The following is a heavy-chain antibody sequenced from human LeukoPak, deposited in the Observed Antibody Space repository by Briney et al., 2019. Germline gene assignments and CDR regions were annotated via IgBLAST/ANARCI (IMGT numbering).Heavy chain of an antibody. V-gene: IGHV4-59*08. D-gene: IGHD5-18*01. CDR3: ARLLAMADYYYYYGMDV. Sequence: PSETLSLTCTVSGGSISSYYWSWIRQPPGEGLEWIGYIYYSGSTNYNPSLKSRVTISVDTSKNQFSLKLSSVTAADTAVYYCARLLAMADYYYYYGMDVWGQGTTVTVSS. CDR1: GGSISSYY. CDR2: IYYSGST. J-gene: IGHJ6*02.